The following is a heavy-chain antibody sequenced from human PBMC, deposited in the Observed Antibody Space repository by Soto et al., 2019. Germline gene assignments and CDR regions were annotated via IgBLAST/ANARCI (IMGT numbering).Heavy chain of an antibody. V-gene: IGHV3-74*01. Sequence: GGSVRQSGTSAGFAFSSCCMHWVRQAPGKGLVWVSRLNSDGSSTSYADSVKGRFTISRDDAKNTLYLQMNSLRAEDTAVYYCARGGFWNGYSEISHWGQGTLVTVSS. D-gene: IGHD3-3*01. CDR3: ARGGFWNGYSEISH. CDR2: LNSDGSST. CDR1: GFAFSSCC. J-gene: IGHJ4*02.